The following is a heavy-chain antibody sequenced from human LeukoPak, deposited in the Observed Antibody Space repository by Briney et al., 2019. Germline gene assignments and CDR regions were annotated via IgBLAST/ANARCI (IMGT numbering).Heavy chain of an antibody. CDR1: GFTFSSYA. V-gene: IGHV3-30-3*01. Sequence: PGASLRLSCAASGFTFSSYAMSWVRQAPGKGLEWVAVISYDGSNKYYADSVKGRFTISRDNSKNTLYLQMNSLRAEDTAVYYCARDGRGYSYGSDYWGQGTLVTVSS. CDR2: ISYDGSNK. CDR3: ARDGRGYSYGSDY. D-gene: IGHD5-18*01. J-gene: IGHJ4*02.